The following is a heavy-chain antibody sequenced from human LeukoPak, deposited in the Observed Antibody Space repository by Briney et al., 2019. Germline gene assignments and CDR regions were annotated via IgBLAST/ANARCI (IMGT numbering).Heavy chain of an antibody. CDR3: ARGPNYYDTSGYGYTFDI. V-gene: IGHV3-11*04. J-gene: IGHJ3*02. CDR2: ISSGAGTI. Sequence: GGSLRLSCAASGFTLSDYYMTWIRQAPGKGLEWFSYISSGAGTIYYADSVKGRFTISRDSAKNSLYLQMNSLRVEDTAVYSCARGPNYYDTSGYGYTFDIWGQGTMVTVSS. D-gene: IGHD3-22*01. CDR1: GFTLSDYY.